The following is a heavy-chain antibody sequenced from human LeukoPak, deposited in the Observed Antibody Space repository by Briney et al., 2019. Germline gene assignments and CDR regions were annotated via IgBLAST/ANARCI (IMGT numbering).Heavy chain of an antibody. Sequence: GGSLRLSCAASGFTFSSYAMSWVRQAPGKGLEWVSAISGSGGSTYYADSVKGRFTISRDNSKNTLYLQMNSLRAEDTAVYYCARDHGSSWQQLVFPVDYWGQGTLVTVSS. J-gene: IGHJ4*02. CDR3: ARDHGSSWQQLVFPVDY. V-gene: IGHV3-23*01. CDR2: ISGSGGST. CDR1: GFTFSSYA. D-gene: IGHD6-13*01.